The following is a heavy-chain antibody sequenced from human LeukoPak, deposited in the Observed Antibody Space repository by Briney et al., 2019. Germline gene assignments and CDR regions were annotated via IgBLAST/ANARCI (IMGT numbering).Heavy chain of an antibody. V-gene: IGHV4-59*12. CDR3: TRKGYYYGSGSYFY. CDR2: IYYSGST. J-gene: IGHJ4*02. CDR1: GGSISSYY. D-gene: IGHD3-10*01. Sequence: SETLSLTCTVSGGSISSYYWSWIRQPPGKGLEWIGYIYYSGSTNYNPSLKSRVTISVDTSKNQFSLKLSSVTAADTAVYYCTRKGYYYGSGSYFYWGQGTLVTVSS.